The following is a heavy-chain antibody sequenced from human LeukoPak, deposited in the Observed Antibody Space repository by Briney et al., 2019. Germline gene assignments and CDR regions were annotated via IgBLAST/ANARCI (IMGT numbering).Heavy chain of an antibody. Sequence: PGGSLRLSCAASGFTFSSYAMSWVRQAPGKGLEWVSGISGSGTNTYYADSVKGRFTISRDNSKNTLYLQMNSLRAEDTAVYYCAREFFGERDYYDSSGYTPGYFDYWGQGTLVTVSS. CDR1: GFTFSSYA. J-gene: IGHJ4*02. V-gene: IGHV3-23*01. CDR3: AREFFGERDYYDSSGYTPGYFDY. D-gene: IGHD3-22*01. CDR2: ISGSGTNT.